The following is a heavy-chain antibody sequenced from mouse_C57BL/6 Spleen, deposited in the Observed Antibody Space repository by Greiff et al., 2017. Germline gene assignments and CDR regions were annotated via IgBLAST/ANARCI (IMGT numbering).Heavy chain of an antibody. CDR1: GFTFSSYG. V-gene: IGHV5-6*01. D-gene: IGHD2-1*01. CDR3: ASYGNHWYFDV. J-gene: IGHJ1*03. CDR2: ISSGGSYT. Sequence: EVKLVESGGDLVKPGGSLKLSCAASGFTFSSYGMSWVRQTPEKRLEWVATISSGGSYTYYPDSVKGRFTISRDNAKNTLYLQMSSLRSEDTALYYCASYGNHWYFDVWGTGTTVTVSS.